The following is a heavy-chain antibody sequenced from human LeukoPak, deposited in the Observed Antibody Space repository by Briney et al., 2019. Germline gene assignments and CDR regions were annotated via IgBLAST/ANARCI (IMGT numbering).Heavy chain of an antibody. CDR1: GFTFTSSA. J-gene: IGHJ4*02. D-gene: IGHD3/OR15-3a*01. Sequence: ASVKVSCKASGFTFTSSAVQWVRQARGQRLEWIGWIVVGSGNTNYAQKFQERVTITRDMSTSTAYMELSSLRAEDTAVYYCAKDPAGFWTGSGKYYFDYWGQGTVVTVSS. CDR3: AKDPAGFWTGSGKYYFDY. CDR2: IVVGSGNT. V-gene: IGHV1-58*01.